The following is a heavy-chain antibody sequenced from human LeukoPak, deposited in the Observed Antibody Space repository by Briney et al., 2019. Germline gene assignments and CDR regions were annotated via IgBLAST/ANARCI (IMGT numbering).Heavy chain of an antibody. CDR3: ARDRVMATIQPPQGKRYYYYGMDV. CDR1: GFTFSSYS. CDR2: ISSSSSYI. V-gene: IGHV3-21*01. J-gene: IGHJ6*02. Sequence: GGSLRLSCAASGFTFSSYSMNWVRQAPGKGLEWVSSISSSSSYIYYADSVKGRFTISRDNAKNSLYLQMNSLRAEDTAVYYCARDRVMATIQPPQGKRYYYYGMDVWGQGTTVTVSS. D-gene: IGHD5-24*01.